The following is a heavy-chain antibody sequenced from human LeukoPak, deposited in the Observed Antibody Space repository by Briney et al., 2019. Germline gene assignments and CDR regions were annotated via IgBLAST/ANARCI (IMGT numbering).Heavy chain of an antibody. D-gene: IGHD1-14*01. CDR3: ARDLTGTFDC. CDR1: GFTFSSYS. Sequence: TGGSLRLSCAASGFTFSSYSMNWVRQAPGKGLEWVSSISSSSSYIYYADSVKGRFTISRDNAKNSLYLQMNSLRAEDTAVYYCARDLTGTFDCWGQGTLVTVSS. CDR2: ISSSSSYI. J-gene: IGHJ4*02. V-gene: IGHV3-21*01.